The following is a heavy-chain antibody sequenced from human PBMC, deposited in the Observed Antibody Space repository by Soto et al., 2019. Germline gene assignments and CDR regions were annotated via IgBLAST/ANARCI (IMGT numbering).Heavy chain of an antibody. CDR1: GGSISSSGYY. CDR3: ARRQGLVGGNYYGGRFDS. CDR2: IYYSGIT. D-gene: IGHD3-22*01. V-gene: IGHV4-39*01. Sequence: PSETLYLTCTVSGGSISSSGYYWGWIRQPPGKRLEWIGTIYYSGITYYNPFLKSRVTISVDTSKNQFSLRLSSVTAADTAVYYCARRQGLVGGNYYGGRFDSWGQGTLVTVSS. J-gene: IGHJ4*02.